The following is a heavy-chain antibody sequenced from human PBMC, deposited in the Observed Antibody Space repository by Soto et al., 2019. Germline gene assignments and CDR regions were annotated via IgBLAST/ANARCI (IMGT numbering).Heavy chain of an antibody. D-gene: IGHD2-15*01. Sequence: GGSLRLSCAASGFTFSSYGMHWVRQAPGKGLEWVAVISYDGSNKYYADSVKGRFTISRDNSKNTLYLQMNSLRAEDTAVYYCAKDYCSGGSCYFDYWGQGTLVTVSS. CDR1: GFTFSSYG. CDR3: AKDYCSGGSCYFDY. CDR2: ISYDGSNK. V-gene: IGHV3-30*18. J-gene: IGHJ4*02.